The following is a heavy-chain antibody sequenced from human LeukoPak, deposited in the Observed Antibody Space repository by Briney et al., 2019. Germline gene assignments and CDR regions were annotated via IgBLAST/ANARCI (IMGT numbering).Heavy chain of an antibody. CDR2: IYYSGTT. CDR3: ARGFTSLVGLYYFDY. Sequence: SETLSLTCTVSGGSISSSSSYWGWIRQPPGKGLEWIGSIYYSGTTYYNPSLKSRVTISVDTSKNQFSLKLSSVTAADTAVYYCARGFTSLVGLYYFDYWGQGTLVTVSS. J-gene: IGHJ4*02. D-gene: IGHD2/OR15-2a*01. V-gene: IGHV4-39*07. CDR1: GGSISSSSSY.